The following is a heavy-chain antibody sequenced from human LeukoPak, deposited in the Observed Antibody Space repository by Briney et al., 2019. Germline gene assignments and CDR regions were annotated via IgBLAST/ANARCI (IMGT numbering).Heavy chain of an antibody. CDR2: ISYDGSNK. CDR3: ANGPRGLDY. J-gene: IGHJ4*02. CDR1: GFTFSSYS. Sequence: GGSLRLSCAASGFTFSSYSMNWVRQAPGKGLEWVAVISYDGSNKYYADSVKGRFTISRDNSKNTLYLQMNSLRAEDTAVYYCANGPRGLDYWGQGTLVTVSS. V-gene: IGHV3-30*18.